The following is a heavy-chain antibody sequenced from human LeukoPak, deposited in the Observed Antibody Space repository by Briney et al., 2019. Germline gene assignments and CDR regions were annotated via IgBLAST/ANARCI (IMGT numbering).Heavy chain of an antibody. CDR2: IKQDGSEI. CDR3: ARARYGSGGYFFDF. V-gene: IGHV3-7*04. Sequence: GGSLRLSCAASGFNFNSYWMSWVRQAPGKGLECVANIKQDGSEIHFVDSVKGRLTISRDNAKSSLYLQMNGLRGEDTAVYYCARARYGSGGYFFDFWGQGTLVTVSS. D-gene: IGHD3-10*01. CDR1: GFNFNSYW. J-gene: IGHJ4*02.